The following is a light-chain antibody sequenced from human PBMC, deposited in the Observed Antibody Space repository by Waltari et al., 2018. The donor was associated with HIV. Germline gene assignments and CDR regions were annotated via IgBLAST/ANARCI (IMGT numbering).Light chain of an antibody. CDR2: KIS. CDR3: MQSTHWPGT. Sequence: EAVLTQSPVSLYVSLGRPASISCRSSQSLIYTDGNTYLNWFHQRPGQAPRRLIYKISNRDSGVPDRFSGSGSVTEFTLHISRVEAEDVGIFYCMQSTHWPGTFGQGTKVEIQ. V-gene: IGKV2-30*01. CDR1: QSLIYTDGNTY. J-gene: IGKJ1*01.